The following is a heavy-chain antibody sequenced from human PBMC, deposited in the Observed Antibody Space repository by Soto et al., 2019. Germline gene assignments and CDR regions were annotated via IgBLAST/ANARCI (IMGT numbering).Heavy chain of an antibody. J-gene: IGHJ6*02. D-gene: IGHD1-1*01. CDR1: GLTFSDYG. Sequence: GGSLRLSCVVSGLTFSDYGFHWVRQAPGKGLDWVAAISYDGSFVYYADSVRGRFTISRDNSRNTLDLQMNTLRHEDTAVYYCAKERGRNRNFAMDVWGQGTSVTV. CDR3: AKERGRNRNFAMDV. CDR2: ISYDGSFV. V-gene: IGHV3-30*18.